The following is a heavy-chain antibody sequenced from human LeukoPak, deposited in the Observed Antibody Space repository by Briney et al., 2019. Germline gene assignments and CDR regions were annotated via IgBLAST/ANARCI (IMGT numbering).Heavy chain of an antibody. V-gene: IGHV1-18*04. CDR3: ARSGHFRQATYFDY. D-gene: IGHD1-26*01. CDR2: ISAYNGNT. CDR1: GYTFTGYY. Sequence: ASVKVSCKASGYTFTGYYMHWVRQAPGQGLEWMGWISAYNGNTNYAQNLQGRVTMTTDTSTSTAYMELRSLRSDDTAVYYCARSGHFRQATYFDYWGQGTLVTVSS. J-gene: IGHJ4*02.